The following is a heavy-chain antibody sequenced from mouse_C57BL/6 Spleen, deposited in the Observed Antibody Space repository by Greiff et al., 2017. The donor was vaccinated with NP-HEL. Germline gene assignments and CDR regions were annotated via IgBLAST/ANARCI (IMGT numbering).Heavy chain of an antibody. CDR2: IYPSDSET. V-gene: IGHV1-61*01. D-gene: IGHD2-4*01. J-gene: IGHJ3*01. CDR1: GYTFTSYW. CDR3: ARGDDDRELAY. Sequence: VQLQQSGAELVRPGSSVKLSCKASGYTFTSYWMDWVKQRPGQGLEWIGNIYPSDSETHYNQKFKDKATLTVDKSSSTAYMQLSSLTSEDSAVYYCARGDDDRELAYWGQGTLVTVSA.